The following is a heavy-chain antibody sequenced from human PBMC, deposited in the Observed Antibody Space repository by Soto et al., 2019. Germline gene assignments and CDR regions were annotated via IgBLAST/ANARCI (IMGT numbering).Heavy chain of an antibody. CDR2: IKQDGSEK. D-gene: IGHD2-2*01. CDR3: ARGGKYCSSTSCYPPGNFDY. CDR1: GFTFSSYW. J-gene: IGHJ4*02. V-gene: IGHV3-7*03. Sequence: GGSLRLSCAASGFTFSSYWMSWVRQAPGKGLEWVANIKQDGSEKYYVDSVKGRFTISRDNAKNSLYLQMNSLRAEDTAVYYCARGGKYCSSTSCYPPGNFDYWGQGTLVTVSS.